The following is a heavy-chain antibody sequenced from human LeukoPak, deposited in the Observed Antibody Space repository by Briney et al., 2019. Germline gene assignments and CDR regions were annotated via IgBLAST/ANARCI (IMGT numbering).Heavy chain of an antibody. D-gene: IGHD5-18*01. J-gene: IGHJ4*02. CDR1: GGSFSGYY. Sequence: KPSETLSLTCAVYGGSFSGYYWSWIRQPPGKGLEWIGEINHSGSTNYNPSLKSRVTISVDTSKNQFSLKLSSVTAADTAVYYCARVGGLGYSYGYGQLNYWGQGTLVTVSS. CDR2: INHSGST. CDR3: ARVGGLGYSYGYGQLNY. V-gene: IGHV4-34*01.